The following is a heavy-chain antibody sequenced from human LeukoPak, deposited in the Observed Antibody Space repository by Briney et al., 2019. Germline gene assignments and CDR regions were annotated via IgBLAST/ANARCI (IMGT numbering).Heavy chain of an antibody. Sequence: GASLRLSCAASGFTFSSYAMSWVRQAPGKGLEWVSAISGSGGSTYYADYVKGRFTISRDNSKNTLYLQMNSLRAEDTAVYYCAKDQTAKVGATLDYWGQGTLVTVSS. J-gene: IGHJ4*02. CDR2: ISGSGGST. CDR3: AKDQTAKVGATLDY. D-gene: IGHD1-26*01. V-gene: IGHV3-23*01. CDR1: GFTFSSYA.